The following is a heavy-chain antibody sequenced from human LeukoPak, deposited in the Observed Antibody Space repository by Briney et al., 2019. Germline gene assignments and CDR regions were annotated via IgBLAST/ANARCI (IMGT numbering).Heavy chain of an antibody. D-gene: IGHD4-17*01. V-gene: IGHV4-34*01. J-gene: IGHJ4*02. Sequence: SETLSLTCAVYGGSLRGYYWRWIRQTPGKGLEWIGEINHSGSTNYNPSLKSRVTISVDTSKNQFSLKLSSVTAADTAVYYCARGYYGDYGDYWGQGTLVTVSS. CDR3: ARGYYGDYGDY. CDR2: INHSGST. CDR1: GGSLRGYY.